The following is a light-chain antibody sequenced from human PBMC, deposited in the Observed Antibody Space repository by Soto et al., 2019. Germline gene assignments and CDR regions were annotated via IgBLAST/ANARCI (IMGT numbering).Light chain of an antibody. V-gene: IGLV1-44*01. CDR2: SNN. Sequence: QSVLTQPPSASGTPGQRVTISGSGSSSNIGSNTVNWYQHLPGTAPKLLIFSNNQRPSEIPDRFSGSKSGTSVSLAISGLQSEDEADYYCAAWDDSLNGVLFGGGTKLTVL. J-gene: IGLJ2*01. CDR3: AAWDDSLNGVL. CDR1: SSNIGSNT.